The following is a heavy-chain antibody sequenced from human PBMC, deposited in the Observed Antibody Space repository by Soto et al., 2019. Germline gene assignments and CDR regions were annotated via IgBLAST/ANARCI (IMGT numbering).Heavy chain of an antibody. J-gene: IGHJ4*02. CDR1: GGTFSSYA. CDR3: ARLHCGGDCWGPLDY. D-gene: IGHD2-21*02. Sequence: QVQLVQSGAEVKKPGSSVKVSCKASGGTFSSYAISWVRQAPGLGLEWMGGIIPIFGTANYAQKFQGRVTITADESTSTAYMELSSLRSEDTAVYYCARLHCGGDCWGPLDYWGQGTLVTVSS. V-gene: IGHV1-69*01. CDR2: IIPIFGTA.